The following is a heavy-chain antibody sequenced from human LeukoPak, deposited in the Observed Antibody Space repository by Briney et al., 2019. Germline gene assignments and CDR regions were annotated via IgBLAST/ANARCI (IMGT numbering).Heavy chain of an antibody. Sequence: SQTLSLTCAISGDSVSSNSAAWNWIRQSPSRGLEWLGRTYYRSKWYYDYAISLKSRITINPDTSKNQFSLQLNSVTPEDTAVYYCASESSGYYRRAFDIWGQGTMVTVSS. CDR3: ASESSGYYRRAFDI. CDR1: GDSVSSNSAA. CDR2: TYYRSKWYY. V-gene: IGHV6-1*01. J-gene: IGHJ3*02. D-gene: IGHD3-22*01.